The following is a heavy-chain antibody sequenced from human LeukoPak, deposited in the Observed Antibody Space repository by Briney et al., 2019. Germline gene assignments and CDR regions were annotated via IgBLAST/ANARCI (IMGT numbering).Heavy chain of an antibody. D-gene: IGHD6-19*01. CDR2: IFGRGGSA. J-gene: IGHJ4*02. CDR1: GFTFNSYA. Sequence: GGSLRLPCAASGFTFNSYAMYWVRQAPGKGLQWVSGIFGRGGSAHYADSVKGRFTTSRDNYKNTVYLQMDSLRVEDTAVYYCGKTTTGYSSGRYPGWPVDYWGQGTLVTVSS. V-gene: IGHV3-23*01. CDR3: GKTTTGYSSGRYPGWPVDY.